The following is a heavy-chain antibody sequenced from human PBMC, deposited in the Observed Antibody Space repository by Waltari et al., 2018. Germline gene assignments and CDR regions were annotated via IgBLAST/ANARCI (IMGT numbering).Heavy chain of an antibody. Sequence: EEQLVESGGGLVQPGASLTLSCAASGFTFSSFWMHWVRQAPGKGPLWVSRISSDASDTTYADSVKGRFTISRDNAKNTLYLQMNRLRAEDTAVYFCARVSRRTYRSPVPGRHYYYGMDVWGQGTTVTVSS. V-gene: IGHV3-74*03. CDR3: ARVSRRTYRSPVPGRHYYYGMDV. CDR1: GFTFSSFW. J-gene: IGHJ6*02. D-gene: IGHD1-1*01. CDR2: ISSDASDT.